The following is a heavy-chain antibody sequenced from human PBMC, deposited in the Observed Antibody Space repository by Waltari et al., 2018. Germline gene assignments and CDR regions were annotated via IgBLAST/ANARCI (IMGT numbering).Heavy chain of an antibody. J-gene: IGHJ4*02. D-gene: IGHD3-22*01. CDR2: ISDSGVIT. Sequence: EVHLLESGGGLAQPGGSLRLSCAASGFNFIRYAMGWVGQAPGKGLKCVSGISDSGVITKYADSVKGRFTVSRDNSKNTVFLQLNSLRAEDTAIYYCARHLYSIDYLELGNWGQGTLVTVSS. CDR1: GFNFIRYA. CDR3: ARHLYSIDYLELGN. V-gene: IGHV3-23*01.